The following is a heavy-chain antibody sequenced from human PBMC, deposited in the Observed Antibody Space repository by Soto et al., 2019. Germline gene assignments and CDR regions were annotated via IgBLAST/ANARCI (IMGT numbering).Heavy chain of an antibody. D-gene: IGHD4-17*01. V-gene: IGHV3-33*01. CDR3: AREGNGDYVRVFDY. CDR1: GFTFSSYG. J-gene: IGHJ4*02. CDR2: IWYDGSNK. Sequence: GGSLRLSCAASGFTFSSYGMHWVRQAPGKGLEWVAVIWYDGSNKYYADSVKGRFTISRDNSKNTLYLQMNSLRAEDTAVYYCAREGNGDYVRVFDYWGQGTLVTVSS.